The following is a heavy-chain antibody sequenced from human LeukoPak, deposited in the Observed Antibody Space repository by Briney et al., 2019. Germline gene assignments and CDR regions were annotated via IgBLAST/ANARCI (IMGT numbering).Heavy chain of an antibody. CDR3: ARADGDFLEYFDH. V-gene: IGHV3-21*01. Sequence: GGSLRLSCAASGFTFSSYNMNWVRQAPGKGLEWVSSITSSSTYIYYTDSVKGRFTISRDNAKNSLYLQMNSLRAEDTAVYYCARADGDFLEYFDHWGQGTLVTSSS. J-gene: IGHJ5*02. CDR1: GFTFSSYN. D-gene: IGHD4-17*01. CDR2: ITSSSTYI.